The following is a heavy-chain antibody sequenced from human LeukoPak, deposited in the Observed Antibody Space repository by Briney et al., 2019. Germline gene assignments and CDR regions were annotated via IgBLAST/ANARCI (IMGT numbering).Heavy chain of an antibody. V-gene: IGHV4-59*01. D-gene: IGHD3-22*01. J-gene: IGHJ3*02. CDR2: IYYSGST. Sequence: SETLSLTCTVSGGSISSYYWSWIRQPPGKGLEWIGYIYYSGSTNYNPSLKSRVTISVDTSKNQFSLKLSSVTAADTAVYYCARDGASSGYYAIDAFDIWGQGTMVTVSS. CDR3: ARDGASSGYYAIDAFDI. CDR1: GGSISSYY.